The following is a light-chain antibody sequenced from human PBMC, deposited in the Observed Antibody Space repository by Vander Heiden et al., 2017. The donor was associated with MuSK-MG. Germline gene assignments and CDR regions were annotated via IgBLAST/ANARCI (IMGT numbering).Light chain of an antibody. Sequence: SALTPPASVSGSPGQSITIFCTGTSSDVGGYNYVCWYQQHPGKAPKLMIYDVSNRPSGVSNRFSGSKSGNTASLTISGLQAEDEADYYCSSYTSSSTLGFGGGTKLTVL. CDR3: SSYTSSSTLG. V-gene: IGLV2-14*03. CDR1: SSDVGGYNY. CDR2: DVS. J-gene: IGLJ2*01.